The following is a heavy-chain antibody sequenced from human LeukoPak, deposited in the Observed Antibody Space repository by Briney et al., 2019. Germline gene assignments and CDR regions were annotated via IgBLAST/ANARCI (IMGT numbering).Heavy chain of an antibody. Sequence: PGGSLRLSCAASGFTFSSYSMNWVRQAPGKGLEWVSYISSSSGTIYYADSVKGRFTISRDNAKNSLYLQMNSLRAEDTAVYYCAREITRLTTVTCDAFDFWGQGTMVTVSS. CDR2: ISSSSGTI. J-gene: IGHJ3*01. V-gene: IGHV3-48*01. CDR1: GFTFSSYS. CDR3: AREITRLTTVTCDAFDF. D-gene: IGHD4-17*01.